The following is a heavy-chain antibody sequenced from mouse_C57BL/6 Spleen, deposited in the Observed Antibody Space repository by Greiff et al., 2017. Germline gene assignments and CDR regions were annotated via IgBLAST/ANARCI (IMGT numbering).Heavy chain of an antibody. CDR2: ILPGSGST. CDR1: GYTFTGYW. Sequence: QVQLQQSGAELMKPGASVKLSCKATGYTFTGYWIEWVKQRPGHGLEWIGEILPGSGSTNYNEKFKGKATFTADTSSNTASMKLSSLTTEDSAIYYCASYGSSYDWYFDVWGTGTTVTVSS. CDR3: ASYGSSYDWYFDV. J-gene: IGHJ1*03. D-gene: IGHD1-1*01. V-gene: IGHV1-9*01.